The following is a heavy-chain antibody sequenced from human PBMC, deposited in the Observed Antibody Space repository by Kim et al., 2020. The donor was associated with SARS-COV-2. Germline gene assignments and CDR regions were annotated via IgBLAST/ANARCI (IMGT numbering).Heavy chain of an antibody. CDR1: GYTFTSYA. CDR2: INTNTGNP. D-gene: IGHD3-10*01. J-gene: IGHJ5*02. V-gene: IGHV7-4-1*02. Sequence: ASVKVSCKASGYTFTSYAMNWVRQAPGQGLEWMGWINTNTGNPTYAQGFTGRFVFSLDTSVSTAYLQISSLKAEDTAVYYCARGGLVRGLEVLLSWGQGTLVTVSS. CDR3: ARGGLVRGLEVLLS.